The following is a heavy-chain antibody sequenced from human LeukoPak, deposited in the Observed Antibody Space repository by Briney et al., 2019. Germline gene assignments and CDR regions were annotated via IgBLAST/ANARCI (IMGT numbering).Heavy chain of an antibody. Sequence: PSVKLSCNASGYTFTSYGISWVRQAPGQGLEWMGIINPSGGSTSYAQKFHGRVTMTRDMSSSTVNMELRSLRSEATAVYHCARGAGIAGICDYWGQGTLVTVSS. CDR3: ARGAGIAGICDY. D-gene: IGHD1-20*01. CDR1: GYTFTSYG. J-gene: IGHJ4*02. CDR2: INPSGGST. V-gene: IGHV1-46*01.